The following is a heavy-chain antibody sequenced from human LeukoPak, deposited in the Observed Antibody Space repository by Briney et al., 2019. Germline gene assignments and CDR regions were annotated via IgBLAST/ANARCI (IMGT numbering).Heavy chain of an antibody. CDR3: TTVYCSSTSCFDY. J-gene: IGHJ4*02. V-gene: IGHV3-7*03. D-gene: IGHD2-2*01. Sequence: GGSLRLSCAASGFTFSTYWMSWVRQAPGKGLEWVVNIRKDGSDIHYVDSVKGRFTISRDDSKNTLYLQMNSLKTEDTAVYYCTTVYCSSTSCFDYWGQGTLVTISS. CDR2: IRKDGSDI. CDR1: GFTFSTYW.